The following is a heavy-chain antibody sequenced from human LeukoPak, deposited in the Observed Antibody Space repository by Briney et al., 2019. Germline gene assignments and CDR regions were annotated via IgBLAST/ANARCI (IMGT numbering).Heavy chain of an antibody. CDR2: IYPGDSDT. Sequence: GESLKISCKGSGYTFSNFWIGWVRQKPGKGLEFMGFIYPGDSDTAYSPSFQGQVTVSADRSIRTTYLQCTSLEASDSAIYYCARGRGGYSGYENFDYWGQGTMVTVS. CDR1: GYTFSNFW. J-gene: IGHJ4*02. CDR3: ARGRGGYSGYENFDY. V-gene: IGHV5-51*01. D-gene: IGHD5-12*01.